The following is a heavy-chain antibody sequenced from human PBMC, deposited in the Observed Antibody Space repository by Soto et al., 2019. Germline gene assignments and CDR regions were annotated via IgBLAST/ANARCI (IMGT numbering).Heavy chain of an antibody. J-gene: IGHJ6*02. CDR1: GGSISSGGYS. Sequence: SETLSLTCAVSGGSISSGGYSWSWIRQPPGKGLEWIGYIYHSGSTYYNPSLKSRVTISVDRSKNQFSLKLSSVTAADTAVYYWARGSRYYGSGSYYNGDYYYYYGMDVWGQGTTVTVS. D-gene: IGHD3-10*01. V-gene: IGHV4-30-2*01. CDR2: IYHSGST. CDR3: ARGSRYYGSGSYYNGDYYYYYGMDV.